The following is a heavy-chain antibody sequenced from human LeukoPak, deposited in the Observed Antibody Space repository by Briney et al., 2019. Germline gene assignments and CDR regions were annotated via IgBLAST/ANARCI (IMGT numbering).Heavy chain of an antibody. CDR1: GDSISSYY. CDR2: MQCGRDT. CDR3: ARYVGVRDRHYLDV. Sequence: SETLSLTCAVSGDSISSYYWSWIRQLPGKRLEWIAYMQCGRDTNYNPSLKSRVTISVDTSNSQFSLKLSFVSAVDTAVYYCARYVGVRDRHYLDVWGKGTTVTVSS. V-gene: IGHV4-59*01. J-gene: IGHJ6*03. D-gene: IGHD3-10*01.